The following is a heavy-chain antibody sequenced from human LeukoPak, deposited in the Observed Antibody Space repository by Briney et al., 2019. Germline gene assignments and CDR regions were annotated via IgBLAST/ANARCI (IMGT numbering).Heavy chain of an antibody. CDR1: GGSVSSGSYY. J-gene: IGHJ5*02. Sequence: SETLSPTCTVSGGSVSSGSYYRSWIRQPPGKGLEWIGYIYYSGSTYYNPSLKSRVTISVDTSKNQFSLKLSSVTAADTAVYYCARKDYDSSGGWFDPWGQGTLVTVSS. D-gene: IGHD3-22*01. CDR2: IYYSGST. CDR3: ARKDYDSSGGWFDP. V-gene: IGHV4-31*03.